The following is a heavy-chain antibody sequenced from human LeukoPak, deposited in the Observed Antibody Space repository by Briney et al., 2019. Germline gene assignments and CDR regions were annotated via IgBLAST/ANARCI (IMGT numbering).Heavy chain of an antibody. CDR3: ARDQVFRSDTVMVTQDY. Sequence: ASVKVSCKASGYTFTGYYMHWVRQAPGQGLEWMGRINPNSGGTNYAQKFQGRVTMTRDTSISTAYMELSRLRSDDTAVYYCARDQVFRSDTVMVTQDYWGQGTLVTVSS. J-gene: IGHJ4*02. D-gene: IGHD5-18*01. CDR1: GYTFTGYY. CDR2: INPNSGGT. V-gene: IGHV1-2*06.